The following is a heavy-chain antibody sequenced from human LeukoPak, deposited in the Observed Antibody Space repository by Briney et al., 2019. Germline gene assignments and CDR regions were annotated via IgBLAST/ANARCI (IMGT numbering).Heavy chain of an antibody. Sequence: PSETLSLTCAVYGGSFSGYYWSWIRQPPGKGLEWIGEINHSGSTNYNPSLKSRVTISVDTSKNQFSLKLSSVTAADTAVYYCARVLNDRRLRRLLYYFDYWGQGTLVTVSS. CDR3: ARVLNDRRLRRLLYYFDY. V-gene: IGHV4-34*01. J-gene: IGHJ4*02. CDR1: GGSFSGYY. CDR2: INHSGST. D-gene: IGHD1-1*01.